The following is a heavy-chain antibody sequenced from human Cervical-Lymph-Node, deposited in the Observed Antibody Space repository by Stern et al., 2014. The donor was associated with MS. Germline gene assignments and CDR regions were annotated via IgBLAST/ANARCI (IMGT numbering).Heavy chain of an antibody. CDR1: GGSIGSGSYY. D-gene: IGHD3-10*01. V-gene: IGHV4-31*03. J-gene: IGHJ6*02. CDR2: IYYTGIS. Sequence: MQLVESGPGLVKPSQTLSLTCTVSGGSIGSGSYYWSWIRQHPGKGLEGIGYIYYTGISYYNPSLRSRVIISLDMSKSQLSLKLNSVTAADAAVYFCARGPLEGVGSATYYYGMDVWGQGTTVIVSS. CDR3: ARGPLEGVGSATYYYGMDV.